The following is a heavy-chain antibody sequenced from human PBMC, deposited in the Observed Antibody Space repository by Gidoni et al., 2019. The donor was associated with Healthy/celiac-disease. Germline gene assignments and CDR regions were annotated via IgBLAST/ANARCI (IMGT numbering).Heavy chain of an antibody. J-gene: IGHJ2*01. Sequence: EVQLVESGGGLVQPGGSLALSCAAPGFPFSSYAMRWVRQAQGKGLGWVSAISGSGGSTYYADSVKGRFTISRDNSKNTLYLQMNSLRAEDTAVYYCAKVLGIVGATTHWYFDLWGRGTLVTVSS. CDR2: ISGSGGST. D-gene: IGHD1-26*01. CDR1: GFPFSSYA. V-gene: IGHV3-23*04. CDR3: AKVLGIVGATTHWYFDL.